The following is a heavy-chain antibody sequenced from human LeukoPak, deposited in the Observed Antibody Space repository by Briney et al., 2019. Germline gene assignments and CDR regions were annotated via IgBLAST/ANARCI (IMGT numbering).Heavy chain of an antibody. CDR3: VGGYCTNGVCPYRASLYYGMDV. J-gene: IGHJ6*02. Sequence: SETLSLTCTLSGGSVSIGDYYWSWIRQPPGKGLEWIGYIYYSGSTNSNSSLKSRVTISVDTSKDQFSLKLSSVTAADTAVYYCVGGYCTNGVCPYRASLYYGMDVWGQGTTVTVSS. CDR1: GGSVSIGDYY. D-gene: IGHD2-8*01. V-gene: IGHV4-30-4*01. CDR2: IYYSGST.